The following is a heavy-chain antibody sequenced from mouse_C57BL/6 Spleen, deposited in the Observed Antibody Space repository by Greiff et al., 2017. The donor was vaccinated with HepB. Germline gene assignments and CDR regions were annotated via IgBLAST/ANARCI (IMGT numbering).Heavy chain of an antibody. CDR1: GYTFTSYG. CDR3: ARADEGYFDY. CDR2: IYPRSGNT. J-gene: IGHJ2*01. Sequence: VQLQQSGAELARPGASVKLSCKASGYTFTSYGISWVKQRTGQGLEWIGEIYPRSGNTYYNEKFKGKATLTADKSSSTAYMELRSLTSEDSAVYFCARADEGYFDYWGQGTTLTVSS. V-gene: IGHV1-81*01.